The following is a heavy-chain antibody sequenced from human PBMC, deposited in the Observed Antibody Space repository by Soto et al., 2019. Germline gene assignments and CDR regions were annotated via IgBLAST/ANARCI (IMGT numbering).Heavy chain of an antibody. D-gene: IGHD2-2*01. Sequence: LRLSCAASVCTFGNYWMNWGRQAPGKGPVRVSRTKYDGSYSTYSGSGKGRFIVSRDNCKNTLYLQMNSLRPEDTAVYYCATLSGSTSGSNSHGIDAWGQATTVTVSS. CDR3: ATLSGSTSGSNSHGIDA. CDR1: VCTFGNYW. CDR2: TKYDGSYS. V-gene: IGHV3-74*01. J-gene: IGHJ6*02.